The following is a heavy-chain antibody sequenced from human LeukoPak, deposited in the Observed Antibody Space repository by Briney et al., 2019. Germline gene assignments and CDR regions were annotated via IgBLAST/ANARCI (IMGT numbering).Heavy chain of an antibody. D-gene: IGHD2-15*01. CDR3: ARGDCSGGSCYLSLTTIDY. CDR1: GFTFSSYA. CDR2: ISYDGSNK. J-gene: IGHJ4*02. V-gene: IGHV3-30*04. Sequence: GGSLRLSCAASGFTFSSYAMHWVRQAPGKGLEWVAVISYDGSNKYYADSVKGRFTISRDNAKNSLLLQMNSLRAEDTAVYYCARGDCSGGSCYLSLTTIDYWGQGTLVTVSS.